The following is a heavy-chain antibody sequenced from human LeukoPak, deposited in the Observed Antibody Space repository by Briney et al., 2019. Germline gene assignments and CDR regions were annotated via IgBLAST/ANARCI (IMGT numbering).Heavy chain of an antibody. D-gene: IGHD5-24*01. CDR2: ISSSGSAI. Sequence: GGSLRLSCAASGFTFSDYYMSWIRQAPGKGLEWVSYISSSGSAIYYADSVKGRFTISRDNAKNSLYLQMNSLRAEDTAVYYCARDQGEMATVFDYWGQGTLVTVSS. CDR3: ARDQGEMATVFDY. CDR1: GFTFSDYY. J-gene: IGHJ4*02. V-gene: IGHV3-11*01.